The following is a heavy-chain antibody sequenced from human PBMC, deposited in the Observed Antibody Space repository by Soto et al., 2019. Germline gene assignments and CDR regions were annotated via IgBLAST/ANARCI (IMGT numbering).Heavy chain of an antibody. J-gene: IGHJ3*02. V-gene: IGHV3-74*01. CDR3: ARGLAVAARSTFDI. D-gene: IGHD2-15*01. Sequence: EVQLVESGGGLVKPGGSLTLSCAASGFTFSRNWMHWVRQAPGKGLVWVSHINSDGSSTNYADSVKGRFTISRDNAENTLYLQINSLRAEDTALYYCARGLAVAARSTFDIWGQGTMVTVSS. CDR1: GFTFSRNW. CDR2: INSDGSST.